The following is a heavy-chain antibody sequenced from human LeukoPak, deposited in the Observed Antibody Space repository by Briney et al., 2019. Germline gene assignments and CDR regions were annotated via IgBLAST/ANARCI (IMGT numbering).Heavy chain of an antibody. J-gene: IGHJ4*02. D-gene: IGHD3-16*02. CDR3: ARDINVWGDYRGFDN. V-gene: IGHV4-59*01. CDR1: GDSITSYY. CDR2: IFFSGST. Sequence: MTSETLSLTCTVSGDSITSYYWSWLRQPPGKGLEWIGYIFFSGSTNYNPSLKSRVTISVDTSKSQFSLKLRSVTAADTAVYYCARDINVWGDYRGFDNWGQGTLVTVSS.